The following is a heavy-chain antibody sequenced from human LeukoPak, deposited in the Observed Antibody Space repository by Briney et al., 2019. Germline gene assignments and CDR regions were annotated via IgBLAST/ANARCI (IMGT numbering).Heavy chain of an antibody. CDR2: IYPGDSDT. D-gene: IGHD4-17*01. Sequence: GESLKISCKGSGYSFTSYWIGWVRQMPGKGLDWMGIIYPGDSDTRYSPSFQGQVTISADKSISTAYLQWSGLKASDTAMYYCARQGDYGDYLIDYWGQGTLVTVSS. J-gene: IGHJ4*02. CDR3: ARQGDYGDYLIDY. V-gene: IGHV5-51*01. CDR1: GYSFTSYW.